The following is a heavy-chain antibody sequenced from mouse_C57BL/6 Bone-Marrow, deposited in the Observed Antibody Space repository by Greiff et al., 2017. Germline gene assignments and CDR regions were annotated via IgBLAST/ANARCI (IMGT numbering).Heavy chain of an antibody. V-gene: IGHV5-6*01. D-gene: IGHD2-1*01. Sequence: EVQRVESGGDLVKPGGSLKLSCAASGFTFSSSGMSLVRQTPDKRLEWVATISSGGSYTYYPDSVKGRFTISRDNAKNTLYLQMSSLKSEDTAMYYCARTGNPAWFAYWGQGTLVTVSA. CDR3: ARTGNPAWFAY. J-gene: IGHJ3*01. CDR1: GFTFSSSG. CDR2: ISSGGSYT.